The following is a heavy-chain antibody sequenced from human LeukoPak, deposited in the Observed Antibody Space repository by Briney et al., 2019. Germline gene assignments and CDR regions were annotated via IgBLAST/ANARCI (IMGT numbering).Heavy chain of an antibody. Sequence: SETLSLTCTVSGGSISSVGYYWSWIRQHPGKGRVWIGYIYYSGSTYYHSSLKSRVTISVDTSKNQFSLKLSSVTAADTAVYYCARERESGYDPLDAFDIWGQGTMVTVSS. D-gene: IGHD5-12*01. CDR1: GGSISSVGYY. J-gene: IGHJ3*02. CDR2: IYYSGST. V-gene: IGHV4-31*03. CDR3: ARERESGYDPLDAFDI.